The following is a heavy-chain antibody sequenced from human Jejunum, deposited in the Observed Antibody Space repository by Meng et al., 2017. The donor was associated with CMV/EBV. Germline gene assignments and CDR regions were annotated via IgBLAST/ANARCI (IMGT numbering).Heavy chain of an antibody. CDR3: ARGPRYCSGTNCYTHDY. CDR1: SISNYY. Sequence: SISNYYWSWIRQPPGKGLEWIAYIYNSVNTNYNPSLKSRVTISADTSQNQFSLKLTSATAADTAVYYCARGPRYCSGTNCYTHDYWGQGVLVTV. V-gene: IGHV4-59*01. CDR2: IYNSVNT. J-gene: IGHJ4*02. D-gene: IGHD2-2*02.